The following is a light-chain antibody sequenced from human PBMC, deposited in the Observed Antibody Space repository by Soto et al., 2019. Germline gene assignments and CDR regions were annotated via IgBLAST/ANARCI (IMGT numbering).Light chain of an antibody. CDR1: QTISSW. V-gene: IGKV1-5*03. CDR2: KAS. J-gene: IGKJ1*01. CDR3: QHYNSYSEA. Sequence: DIQMTQSPSTLSGSVGDRVTITCRASQTISSWLAWYQQKPGKAPKLLIYKASTLKSGVPSRFSGSGSGTEFTLTSSSVQPDDVATYYCQHYNSYSEAFGQGTKVELK.